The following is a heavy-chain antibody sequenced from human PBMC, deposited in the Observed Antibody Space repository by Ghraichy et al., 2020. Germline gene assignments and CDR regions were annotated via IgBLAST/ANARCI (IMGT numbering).Heavy chain of an antibody. V-gene: IGHV4-39*01. J-gene: IGHJ5*02. CDR3: ARLVWAARTNWFDP. Sequence: SETLSLTCTVSGGSISSSSYYWGWIRQPPGKGLEWIGSIYYSGSTYYNPSLKSRVTISVDTSKNQFSLKLSSVTAADTAVYYCARLVWAARTNWFDPWGQGTLVTVSS. D-gene: IGHD6-6*01. CDR2: IYYSGST. CDR1: GGSISSSSYY.